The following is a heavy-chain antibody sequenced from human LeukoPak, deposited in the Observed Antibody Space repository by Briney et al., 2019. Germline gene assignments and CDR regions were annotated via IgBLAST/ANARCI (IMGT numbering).Heavy chain of an antibody. Sequence: GESLKISCKGSGYSFTSYWIGWVRQMPGKGLEWMGIIYPGDSDTRYSPSFQGQVTISADKSISTAYLQWSSLKASDTAMYYCARHDPRYCSSTSCYTLEDISPFDPWGQGTLVTVSS. CDR2: IYPGDSDT. D-gene: IGHD2-2*02. J-gene: IGHJ5*02. V-gene: IGHV5-51*01. CDR1: GYSFTSYW. CDR3: ARHDPRYCSSTSCYTLEDISPFDP.